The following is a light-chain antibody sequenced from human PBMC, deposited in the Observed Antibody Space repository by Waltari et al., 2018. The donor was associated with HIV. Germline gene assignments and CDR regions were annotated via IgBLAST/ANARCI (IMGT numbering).Light chain of an antibody. CDR1: SSAVGGYND. Sequence: QSALTQPASVSGSPGQSITISCTGASSAVGGYNDVSWYQQHPGKAPKLRIYEVSERPSGVSNRFSGSKSGNTASLTISGLQAEDEADYNCCSYAGSSTLLFGGGTKVTVL. J-gene: IGLJ2*01. CDR3: CSYAGSSTLL. V-gene: IGLV2-23*02. CDR2: EVS.